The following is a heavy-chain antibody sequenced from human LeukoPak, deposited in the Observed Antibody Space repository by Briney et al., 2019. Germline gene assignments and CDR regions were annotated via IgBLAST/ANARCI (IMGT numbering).Heavy chain of an antibody. CDR2: INHSGST. CDR1: GGSFSGYY. V-gene: IGHV4-34*01. D-gene: IGHD2-8*01. J-gene: IGHJ3*02. Sequence: NSSETLPLTCAVYGGSFSGYYWSWIRQPPGKGLEWIGEINHSGSTNYNPSLKSRVTISVDTSKNQFSLKLSSVTAADTAVYYCARRMVYAMADAFDIWGQGTMVTVSS. CDR3: ARRMVYAMADAFDI.